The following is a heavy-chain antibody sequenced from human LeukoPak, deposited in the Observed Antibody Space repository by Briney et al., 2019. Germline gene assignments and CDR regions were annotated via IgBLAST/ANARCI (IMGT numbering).Heavy chain of an antibody. CDR3: ARDEWGDAFDI. J-gene: IGHJ3*02. V-gene: IGHV3-21*01. CDR1: GFTFSSYS. Sequence: GGSLRLSCAASGFTFSSYSMNWVRQAPGKGLEWVSSISSSSSYIHSADSVRGRFTISKDNAKNSLFLQMNSLRAEDTAVYYCARDEWGDAFDIWGQGTMVTVFS. D-gene: IGHD1-26*01. CDR2: ISSSSSYI.